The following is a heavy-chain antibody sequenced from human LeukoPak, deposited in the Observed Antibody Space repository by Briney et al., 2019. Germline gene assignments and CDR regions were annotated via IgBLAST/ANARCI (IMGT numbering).Heavy chain of an antibody. Sequence: SETLSLTCAVSGGSIISGGYSWSWIRQTPEKGLEWIGHIFHSGDTEYNPSLKNRVAMSLVRSKNQVSLELSSVTAADTAVYYCAREGPAYYYDSSGYAFDIWGQGTMVTVSS. V-gene: IGHV4-30-2*01. J-gene: IGHJ3*02. CDR2: IFHSGDT. D-gene: IGHD3-22*01. CDR3: AREGPAYYYDSSGYAFDI. CDR1: GGSIISGGYS.